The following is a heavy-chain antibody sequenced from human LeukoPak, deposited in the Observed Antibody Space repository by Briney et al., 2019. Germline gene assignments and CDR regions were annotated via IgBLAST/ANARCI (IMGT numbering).Heavy chain of an antibody. CDR1: GYTFTSYY. CDR2: INPSGGST. CDR3: ARAERGYSGYDTSFDY. V-gene: IGHV1-46*01. D-gene: IGHD5-12*01. Sequence: GASVKVSCKASGYTFTSYYMHWVRQAPGQGLEWMGIINPSGGSTSYAQKFQGRVTMTRATSTSTVYMELSRLRSDDTAVYYCARAERGYSGYDTSFDYWGQGTLVTVSS. J-gene: IGHJ4*02.